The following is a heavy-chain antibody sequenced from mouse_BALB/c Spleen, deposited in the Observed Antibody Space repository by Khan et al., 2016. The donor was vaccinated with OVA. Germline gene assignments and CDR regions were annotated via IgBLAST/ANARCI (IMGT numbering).Heavy chain of an antibody. CDR3: ARACGSNLWFFDV. J-gene: IGHJ1*01. CDR2: IWAGGST. D-gene: IGHD1-1*01. CDR1: GSSLTSYG. Sequence: QVQLKQSGPGLVAPSQSLSITCSVSGSSLTSYGVHWVRQPPGKGLEWLGVIWAGGSTNYNSALMSRLRISKDNSKSQVFLKMNSLPTDDTATYFCARACGSNLWFFDVWGAGTPVTVAS. V-gene: IGHV2-9*02.